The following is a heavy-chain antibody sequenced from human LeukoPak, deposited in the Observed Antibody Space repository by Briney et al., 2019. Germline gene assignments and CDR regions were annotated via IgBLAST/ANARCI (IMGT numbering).Heavy chain of an antibody. CDR3: TTIKRGNIFGYFDF. V-gene: IGHV4-34*01. J-gene: IGHJ4*02. CDR1: GGSFSGYY. Sequence: SETLSLTCAVYGGSFSGYYWSWIRKPQGKGLEWIGEINHSGSTNYNPSLKSRVTISVDTSTNQFSLKLSSVTAADTAVYYCTTIKRGNIFGYFDFWGQGILVTVSS. D-gene: IGHD5-18*01. CDR2: INHSGST.